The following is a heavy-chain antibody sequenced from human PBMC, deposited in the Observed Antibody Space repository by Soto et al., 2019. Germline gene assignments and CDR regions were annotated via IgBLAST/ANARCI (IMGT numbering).Heavy chain of an antibody. Sequence: QVQLQESGPGLVKPSQTLSLTCTVSGGSISSGDYYWSWIRQPPGKGLEWIGYIYYSGSTYYNPSLKSRVNITVHTSKNQFSLKLSSVTAADTAVYYCASQAVGATNNFDYWGQGTLFTVSS. CDR3: ASQAVGATNNFDY. J-gene: IGHJ4*02. CDR2: IYYSGST. CDR1: GGSISSGDYY. V-gene: IGHV4-30-4*01. D-gene: IGHD1-26*01.